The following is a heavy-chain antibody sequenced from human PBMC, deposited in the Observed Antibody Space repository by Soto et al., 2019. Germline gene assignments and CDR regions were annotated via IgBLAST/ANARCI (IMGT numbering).Heavy chain of an antibody. Sequence: QVQLVQSGAEVKKPGSSVKVSCKASGGTFSSYTISWVRQAPGQGLEWMGRIIPILGIANYAQKFQGRVPITADKSTSTAYMELSILRSEDTAVYYCARGYGDYGPLWFDPWGQGTLVTVSS. CDR1: GGTFSSYT. D-gene: IGHD4-17*01. V-gene: IGHV1-69*02. J-gene: IGHJ5*02. CDR2: IIPILGIA. CDR3: ARGYGDYGPLWFDP.